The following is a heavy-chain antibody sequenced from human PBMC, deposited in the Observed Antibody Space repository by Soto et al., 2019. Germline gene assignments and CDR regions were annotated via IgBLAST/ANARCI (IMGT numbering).Heavy chain of an antibody. D-gene: IGHD2-21*01. CDR3: ERLRIATNNYKWLDP. V-gene: IGHV4-31*03. CDR1: GAALNSGNYY. CDR2: IYVTGAV. J-gene: IGHJ5*02. Sequence: TLSLTCSVSGAALNSGNYYWSWIRQVPGKGLEWIGHIYVTGAVDYNPSLRDRITISQDTSERQFSLNLRLVTAADTAVYYCERLRIATNNYKWLDPWGQGTLVTVSS.